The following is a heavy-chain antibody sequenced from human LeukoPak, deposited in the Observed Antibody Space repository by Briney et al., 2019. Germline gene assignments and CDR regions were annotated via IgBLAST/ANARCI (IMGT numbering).Heavy chain of an antibody. V-gene: IGHV4-34*01. CDR2: INHSGST. CDR3: AIHIVVVPAAKKKNWFDP. CDR1: GGSFSGYY. Sequence: SETLSLTCAVYGGSFSGYYWSWIRQPPGKGLEWIGEINHSGSTNYNPSLKSLVTISVDTSKNQFSLKLSSVTAADTAVYYCAIHIVVVPAAKKKNWFDPWGQGTLVTVSS. J-gene: IGHJ5*02. D-gene: IGHD2-2*01.